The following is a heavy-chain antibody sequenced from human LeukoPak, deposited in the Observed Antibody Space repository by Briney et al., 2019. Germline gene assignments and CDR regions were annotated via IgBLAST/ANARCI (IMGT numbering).Heavy chain of an antibody. V-gene: IGHV4-59*01. CDR2: IHYSGTT. J-gene: IGHJ4*02. D-gene: IGHD6-6*01. CDR1: GGSISAYY. Sequence: TPSETLSLTCTVSGGSISAYYWSWIRQPPGKGLEWIGYIHYSGTTNYYPSLKSRVTIALDMSKNQFSLKLNSVTAADTAVYYCARFGTSSSRFFDQWGQGTLVTVSS. CDR3: ARFGTSSSRFFDQ.